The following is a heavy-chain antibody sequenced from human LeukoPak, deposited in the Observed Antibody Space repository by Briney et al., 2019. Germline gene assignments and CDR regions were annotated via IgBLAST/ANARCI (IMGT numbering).Heavy chain of an antibody. CDR1: GYTFTSYD. D-gene: IGHD6-6*01. J-gene: IGHJ4*02. CDR2: MNPNSGNT. V-gene: IGHV1-8*01. CDR3: ARGMSIAARQRVFDY. Sequence: ASVKVSCKASGYTFTSYDINWVRQATGQGLEWMGWMNPNSGNTGYAQKFQSRVTMTRNTSISTAYMELSSLRSEDTAVYYCARGMSIAARQRVFDYWGQGTLVTVSS.